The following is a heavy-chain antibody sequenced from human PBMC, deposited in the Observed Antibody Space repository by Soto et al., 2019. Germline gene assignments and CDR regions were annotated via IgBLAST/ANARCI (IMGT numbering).Heavy chain of an antibody. J-gene: IGHJ6*02. CDR2: IYHSGST. D-gene: IGHD5-12*01. CDR1: GGSISSGGYS. Sequence: SETLSLTCAVSGGSISSGGYSWSWIRQPPGKGLEWIGYIYHSGSTYYNPSLKSRVTISVDRSKNQFSLKLTSVTAAATAVYYCSRNKDRLQLGGNYYYILDVWGQGTTVTVS. V-gene: IGHV4-30-2*01. CDR3: SRNKDRLQLGGNYYYILDV.